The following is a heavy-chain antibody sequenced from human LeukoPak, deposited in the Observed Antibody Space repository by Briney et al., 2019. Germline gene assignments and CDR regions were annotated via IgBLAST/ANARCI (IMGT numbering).Heavy chain of an antibody. CDR1: GYTFTGYY. CDR2: INPNSGAT. D-gene: IGHD3-22*01. V-gene: IGHV1-2*02. J-gene: IGHJ4*02. Sequence: ASVKVSCKASGYTFTGYYMHWVRPAPGQGVEWMGWINPNSGATNYAQKFQGRVTMTRDTSISTAYMEVSRLRSDDTAVFYCAREGSGYPYWGQGTLVTVSS. CDR3: AREGSGYPY.